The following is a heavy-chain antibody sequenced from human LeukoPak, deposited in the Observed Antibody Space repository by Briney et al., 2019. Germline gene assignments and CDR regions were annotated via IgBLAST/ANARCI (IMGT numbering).Heavy chain of an antibody. CDR3: TTEGLGYYYYYMDV. CDR1: GFTFSNAW. Sequence: GGSLRLSCAASGFTFSNAWMSWVRQAPGKGLEWVGRIKSKTDGGTTDYAAPVKGRFTIPRDDSKNTLYLQMNSLKTEDTAVYYCTTEGLGYYYYYMDVWGKGTTVTVSS. V-gene: IGHV3-15*01. D-gene: IGHD3-16*01. J-gene: IGHJ6*03. CDR2: IKSKTDGGTT.